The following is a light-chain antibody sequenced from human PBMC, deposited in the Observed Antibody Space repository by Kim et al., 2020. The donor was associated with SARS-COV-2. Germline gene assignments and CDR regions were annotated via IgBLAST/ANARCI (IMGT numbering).Light chain of an antibody. V-gene: IGKV4-1*01. CDR1: QNLLYSSNNKNY. J-gene: IGKJ1*01. CDR3: QHYYTTPPT. CDR2: WAS. Sequence: DIVMTQSPDSLAVSLGERATINCKSSQNLLYSSNNKNYLAWYQQKPGQPPKLLIYWASTRDSGVPDRFSGSGSGTDFTLTISSLQAEDVAVYYCQHYYTTPPTFGQGTKVDIK.